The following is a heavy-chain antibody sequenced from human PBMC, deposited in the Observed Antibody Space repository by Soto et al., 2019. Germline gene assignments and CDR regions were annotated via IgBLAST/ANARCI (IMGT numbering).Heavy chain of an antibody. V-gene: IGHV3-23*01. CDR2: ISRSGGST. J-gene: IGHJ6*03. Sequence: AISRSGGSTYYADSVKGRFTISRDNSKNTLYLQMNSLRAEDTAVYYCAKGSKPYCGGDCYLTPYYYYYYYMDVWGKGTTVTVSS. D-gene: IGHD2-21*01. CDR3: AKGSKPYCGGDCYLTPYYYYYYYMDV.